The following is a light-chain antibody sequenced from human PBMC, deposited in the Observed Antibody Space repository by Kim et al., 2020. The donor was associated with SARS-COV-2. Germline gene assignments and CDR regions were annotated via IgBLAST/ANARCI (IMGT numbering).Light chain of an antibody. CDR3: QQSGRT. CDR2: AAS. V-gene: IGKV3-20*01. J-gene: IGKJ1*01. Sequence: LSLSPGERATLWCRASQSVTSSYLAWYQHKSGQAPRLLIYAASSRATGIPDRFSGSGSGTDFHLTISRLEAEDFGVYYCQQSGRTFGQGTKVDIK. CDR1: QSVTSSY.